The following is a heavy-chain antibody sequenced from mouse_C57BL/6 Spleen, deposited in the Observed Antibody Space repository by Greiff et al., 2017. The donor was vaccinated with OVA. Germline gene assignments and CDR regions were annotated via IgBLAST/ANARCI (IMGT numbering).Heavy chain of an antibody. Sequence: EVMLVESGGGLVKPGGSLKLSCAASGFTFSSYAMSWVRQTPEKRLEWVATISDGGSYTYYPDNVKGRFTISRDNAKNNLYLQMSHLKSEDTAMYYCARLSNAYWGQGTLVTVSA. CDR3: ARLSNAY. J-gene: IGHJ3*01. CDR1: GFTFSSYA. D-gene: IGHD2-5*01. V-gene: IGHV5-4*03. CDR2: ISDGGSYT.